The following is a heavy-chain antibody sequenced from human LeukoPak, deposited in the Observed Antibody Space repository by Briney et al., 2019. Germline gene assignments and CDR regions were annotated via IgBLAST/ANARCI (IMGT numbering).Heavy chain of an antibody. CDR3: ARGTYYYDSSGYWPLTFDY. CDR1: GGSISSGGYY. J-gene: IGHJ4*02. V-gene: IGHV4-31*03. D-gene: IGHD3-22*01. CDR2: IYYSGST. Sequence: PSETLSLTCTVSGGSISSGGYYWSWIRQHPGEGLEWIGYIYYSGSTYYNPSLKSRVTISVDTSKNQFSLKLSSVTAADTAVYYCARGTYYYDSSGYWPLTFDYWGQGTLVTVSS.